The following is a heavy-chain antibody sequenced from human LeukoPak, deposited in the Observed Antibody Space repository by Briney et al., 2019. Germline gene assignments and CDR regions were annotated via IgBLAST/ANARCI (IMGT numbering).Heavy chain of an antibody. D-gene: IGHD3-10*01. CDR1: GFTFSSTW. Sequence: TGGSLRLSCAASGFTFSSTWMNWVRQGPGKGLEWVSRITSDGSSTIYADSVKGRFTISRDNAKSTVYLQMNSLRAEDTAVYFYARDRYYIFDYWGQGAPVTVSS. J-gene: IGHJ4*02. V-gene: IGHV3-74*01. CDR3: ARDRYYIFDY. CDR2: ITSDGSST.